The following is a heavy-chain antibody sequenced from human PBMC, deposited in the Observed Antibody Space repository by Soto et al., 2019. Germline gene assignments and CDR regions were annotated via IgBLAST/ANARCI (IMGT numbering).Heavy chain of an antibody. CDR1: GYTLTELS. J-gene: IGHJ6*04. D-gene: IGHD6-13*01. Sequence: ASVQVSCKVSGYTLTELSMHWVRQAPGKGLEWMGGFDPEDGETIYAQKFQGRVTMTEDTSTDTAYMELSSLRSEDTAVYYCATDFPIAPVGTTLPPAPSSYGVDVWGKGPRLT. CDR2: FDPEDGET. V-gene: IGHV1-24*01. CDR3: ATDFPIAPVGTTLPPAPSSYGVDV.